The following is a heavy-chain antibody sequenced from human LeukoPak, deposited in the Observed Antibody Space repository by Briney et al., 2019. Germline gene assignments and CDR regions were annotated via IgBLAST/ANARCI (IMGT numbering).Heavy chain of an antibody. Sequence: GGSLRLSCAASGFTVSSNYMSWVRQAPGKGLEWVSVIYSGGSTYYADSVKGRFTISRDNSKNTLYLQMNSLRAEDTAVYYCAGQYQLLSPCAFDIWGQGTMVTVSS. V-gene: IGHV3-53*01. CDR2: IYSGGST. CDR1: GFTVSSNY. CDR3: AGQYQLLSPCAFDI. D-gene: IGHD2-2*01. J-gene: IGHJ3*02.